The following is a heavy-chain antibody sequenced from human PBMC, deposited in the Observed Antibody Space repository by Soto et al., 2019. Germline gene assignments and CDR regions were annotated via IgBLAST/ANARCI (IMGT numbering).Heavy chain of an antibody. Sequence: ASVKVSCKASGYTFTGYYMHWVRQAPGQGLEWMGWINPNSGGTNYAQKFQGWVTMTRDTSISTAYMELSRLRSDDTAVYYCARDLGGYYTYYYYGMDVWGQGTTVTVSS. CDR3: ARDLGGYYTYYYYGMDV. CDR1: GYTFTGYY. CDR2: INPNSGGT. D-gene: IGHD3-3*01. J-gene: IGHJ6*02. V-gene: IGHV1-2*04.